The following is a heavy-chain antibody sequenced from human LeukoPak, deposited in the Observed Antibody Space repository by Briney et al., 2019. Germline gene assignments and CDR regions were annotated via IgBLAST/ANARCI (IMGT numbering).Heavy chain of an antibody. CDR2: IYHSGST. D-gene: IGHD3-22*01. Sequence: PSETLSLTCAVSGGSISSGGYSWSWIRQPPGKGLEWIGYIYHSGSTYYNPSLKSRVTISVDRSKNQFSLKLSSVTAADTAVYYCAREGQTYYYDSSGYYGDYWGQGTLVTVSS. CDR3: AREGQTYYYDSSGYYGDY. CDR1: GGSISSGGYS. V-gene: IGHV4-30-2*01. J-gene: IGHJ4*02.